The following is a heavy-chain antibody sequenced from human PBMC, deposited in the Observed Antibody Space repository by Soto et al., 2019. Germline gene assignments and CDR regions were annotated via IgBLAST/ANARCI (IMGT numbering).Heavy chain of an antibody. V-gene: IGHV3-11*06. CDR3: AKGGDMEPAMCGMDV. J-gene: IGHJ6*02. Sequence: GGSLRLSCAASGFTFSDYYMSWIRQAPGKGLEWVSYISSSSSYTNYADSVKGRFTISRDNAKNSLYLQMNSLRAEDTAVYYCAKGGDMEPAMCGMDVWGQGTTVTVPS. CDR2: ISSSSSYT. CDR1: GFTFSDYY. D-gene: IGHD3-16*01.